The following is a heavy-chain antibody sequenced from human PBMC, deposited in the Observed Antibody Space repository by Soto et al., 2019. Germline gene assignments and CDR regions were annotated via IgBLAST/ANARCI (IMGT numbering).Heavy chain of an antibody. Sequence: EVQLVESGGGLIQPGGSLRLSCAASGFTVSSNYMSWVRQAPGKGLEWVSVIYSGGSTYYADSVKGRFTISRDNSKNTRYLQMNSLRAEDTAVYYCATGPRYSSSSWGWFDPWGQGTLVTVSS. CDR1: GFTVSSNY. D-gene: IGHD6-13*01. V-gene: IGHV3-53*01. J-gene: IGHJ5*02. CDR3: ATGPRYSSSSWGWFDP. CDR2: IYSGGST.